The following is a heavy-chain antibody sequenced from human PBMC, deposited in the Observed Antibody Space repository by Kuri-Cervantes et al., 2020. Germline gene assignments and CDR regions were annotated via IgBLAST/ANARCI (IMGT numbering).Heavy chain of an antibody. CDR3: ASPYIFRGAMYRGFDY. D-gene: IGHD3-10*01. J-gene: IGHJ4*02. CDR2: ISSSGSAI. Sequence: GGSLRLSCAASGFTFSDYYMSWIRQAPGKGLEWVSYISSSGSAIYYADSVKGRFTISRDNAKNSLYLQMNSLRSEDTAVYYCASPYIFRGAMYRGFDYWGQGTLVTVSS. V-gene: IGHV3-11*04. CDR1: GFTFSDYY.